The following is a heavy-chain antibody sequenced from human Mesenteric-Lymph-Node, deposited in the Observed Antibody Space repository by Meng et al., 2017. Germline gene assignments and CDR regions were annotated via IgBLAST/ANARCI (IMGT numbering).Heavy chain of an antibody. CDR1: SFSFNTAW. D-gene: IGHD3-16*01. Sequence: VEVVDAGVDWVDSGGSLRLACAASSFSFNTAWMHWVRQGPGKGLEWIGRIAPETHGGTTDYATPVEGRFTISRSDSKNMLYLQMNSLKIEDTAVYYCSTLYRLDPWGQGTLVTVSS. V-gene: IGHV3-15*04. J-gene: IGHJ5*02. CDR3: STLYRLDP. CDR2: IAPETHGGTT.